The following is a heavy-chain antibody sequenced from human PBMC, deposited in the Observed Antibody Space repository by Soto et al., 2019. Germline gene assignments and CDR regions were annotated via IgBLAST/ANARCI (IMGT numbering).Heavy chain of an antibody. Sequence: QVQLVESGGGVVQPGRSLRLSCAASGFTFSSYGMHWVRQAPGKGLEWVAVISYDGSNKYYADSVKGRFTISRDNSKNRLYLQMNSLRAEDTAVYYCAKERAIVVVVAPLVYWGQGTLVTVSS. J-gene: IGHJ4*02. D-gene: IGHD2-15*01. CDR2: ISYDGSNK. CDR1: GFTFSSYG. V-gene: IGHV3-30*18. CDR3: AKERAIVVVVAPLVY.